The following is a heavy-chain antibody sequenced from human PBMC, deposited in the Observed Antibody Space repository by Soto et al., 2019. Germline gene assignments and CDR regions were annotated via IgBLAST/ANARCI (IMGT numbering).Heavy chain of an antibody. CDR1: GYTFTSYY. V-gene: IGHV1-46*03. D-gene: IGHD3-3*01. J-gene: IGHJ4*02. Sequence: ASVKVSCKASGYTFTSYYMHWVRQAPGQGLEWMGIINPSGGSTSYAQKFQGRVTMTRDKSTSTVYMELSSLRSEDTAVYYCARASPTYYDFWSGYRTFDYWGQGTLVTVSS. CDR3: ARASPTYYDFWSGYRTFDY. CDR2: INPSGGST.